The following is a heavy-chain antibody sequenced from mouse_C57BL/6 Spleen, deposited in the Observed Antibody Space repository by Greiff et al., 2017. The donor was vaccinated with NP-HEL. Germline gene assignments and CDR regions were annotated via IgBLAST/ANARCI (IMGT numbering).Heavy chain of an antibody. V-gene: IGHV5-17*01. J-gene: IGHJ1*03. Sequence: EVQLVESGEGLVKPGGSLKLSCAASGFTFSDYGMHWVRQAPEKGLEWVAYISSGSSTIYYADTVKGRFTISRDNAKNTLFLQMTSLRSEDTAMYYCARRRYYGSSYVDYWYFDVWGTGTTVTVSS. CDR2: ISSGSSTI. D-gene: IGHD1-1*01. CDR1: GFTFSDYG. CDR3: ARRRYYGSSYVDYWYFDV.